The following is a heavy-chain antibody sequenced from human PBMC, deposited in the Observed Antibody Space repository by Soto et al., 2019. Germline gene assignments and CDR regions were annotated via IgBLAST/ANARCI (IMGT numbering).Heavy chain of an antibody. D-gene: IGHD6-19*01. Sequence: GGSLRLSCAASGFTFSSYWMHWVRQAPGKGLVWVSRINSDGSSTSYADSVKGRFTISRDNAKNTLYLQMNSLRAEDTAVYYCAREAIAVAGTLDYWGQGTLVTVSS. CDR1: GFTFSSYW. V-gene: IGHV3-74*01. CDR3: AREAIAVAGTLDY. CDR2: INSDGSST. J-gene: IGHJ4*02.